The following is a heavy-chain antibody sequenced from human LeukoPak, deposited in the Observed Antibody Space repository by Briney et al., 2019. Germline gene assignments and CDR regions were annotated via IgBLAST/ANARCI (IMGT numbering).Heavy chain of an antibody. V-gene: IGHV3-53*01. Sequence: GGSLRLSCAASGLTFSSHWMHWVRQAPGKGLEWVSLIYSGGSTYYADSVKGRFTISRDNSKNTLYLQMNSLRAEDTAVYSCARSSGYSYGYEKFDYWGQGTLVTVSS. D-gene: IGHD5-18*01. J-gene: IGHJ4*02. CDR2: IYSGGST. CDR1: GLTFSSHW. CDR3: ARSSGYSYGYEKFDY.